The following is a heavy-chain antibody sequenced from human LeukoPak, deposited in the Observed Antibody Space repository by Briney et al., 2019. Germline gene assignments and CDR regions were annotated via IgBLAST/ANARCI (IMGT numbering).Heavy chain of an antibody. CDR3: ARGANIAAAGTNYYYGMDV. Sequence: GGSLRLSCAASGFTFSSYAMSWVRQAPGKGLQWVSTISGSGGSTYYADSVKGRFTISRDNSKNTLYLQMNSLRAEDTAVYYCARGANIAAAGTNYYYGMDVWGQGTTVTVSS. J-gene: IGHJ6*02. D-gene: IGHD6-13*01. CDR1: GFTFSSYA. CDR2: ISGSGGST. V-gene: IGHV3-23*01.